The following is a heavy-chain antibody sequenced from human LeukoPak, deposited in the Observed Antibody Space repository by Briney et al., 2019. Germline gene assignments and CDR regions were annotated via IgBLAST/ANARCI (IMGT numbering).Heavy chain of an antibody. CDR1: EFTFSDYY. CDR2: ISSSSSYI. D-gene: IGHD3-9*01. J-gene: IGHJ6*02. CDR3: ARDPDILTGYGMDV. Sequence: PGGSLRLSCAASEFTFSDYYMSWIRQAPGKGLEWVSYISSSSSYIYYADSVKGRFTISRDNAKNSLYLQMNSLRAEDTAVYYCARDPDILTGYGMDVWGQGTTVTVSS. V-gene: IGHV3-11*06.